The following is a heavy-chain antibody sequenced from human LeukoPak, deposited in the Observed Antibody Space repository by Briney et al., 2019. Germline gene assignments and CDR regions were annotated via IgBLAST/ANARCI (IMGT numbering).Heavy chain of an antibody. CDR2: ISDSGTTT. CDR1: AFTVRDFD. Sequence: WGTLTLSCSASAFTVRDFDMNLDPQAPGMGLEWISYISDSGTTTSYRDSVMVRFTITRDNNINFLYLQRISLSGKDRSVSYCVTGTYESSGYGPDFEYWGQGTLVAVSS. CDR3: VTGTYESSGYGPDFEY. V-gene: IGHV3-48*03. D-gene: IGHD3-22*01. J-gene: IGHJ4*02.